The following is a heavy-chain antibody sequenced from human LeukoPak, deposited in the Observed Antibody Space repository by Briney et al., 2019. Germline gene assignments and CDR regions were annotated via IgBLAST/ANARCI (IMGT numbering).Heavy chain of an antibody. V-gene: IGHV3-21*01. CDR1: GFTFSSYA. D-gene: IGHD2-15*01. Sequence: PGGSLKLSCAASGFTFSSYAMSWVRQAPGKGLEWVSSISSSSSYIYYADSVKGRFTISRDNAKNSLYLQMNSLRAEDTAVYYCARDGVAYYYYYYMDVWGKGTTVTVSS. CDR2: ISSSSSYI. CDR3: ARDGVAYYYYYYMDV. J-gene: IGHJ6*03.